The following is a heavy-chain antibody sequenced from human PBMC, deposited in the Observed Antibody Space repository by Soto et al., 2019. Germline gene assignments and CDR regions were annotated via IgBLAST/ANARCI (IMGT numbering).Heavy chain of an antibody. V-gene: IGHV1-69*08. CDR1: GGTFSSYT. D-gene: IGHD1-1*01. Sequence: QVQLVQSGAEVKNPGSSVKVSCKASGGTFSSYTITWVRQAPGQGLEWLGRIIPIFGVTNYAQKFQDRVKSTADRSTTTAYMELSRLRSEDTAVYYCVRDWESTTQTWGFGDSWGQGTPVTVSS. CDR2: IIPIFGVT. CDR3: VRDWESTTQTWGFGDS. J-gene: IGHJ4*02.